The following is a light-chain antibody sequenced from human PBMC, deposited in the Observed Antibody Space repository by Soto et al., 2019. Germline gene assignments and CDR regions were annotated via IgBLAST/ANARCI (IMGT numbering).Light chain of an antibody. CDR3: GSWDSSLSAYV. Sequence: SVLTQPPSVSAAPGQKVTISFSGSISNIGGNSVSWYQQLPGTAPKLLIYDDNKRPSGIPDRFSGSKSGTSATLGITGFQTGDEADYYCGSWDSSLSAYVFGTGTKVNVL. CDR1: ISNIGGNS. J-gene: IGLJ1*01. CDR2: DDN. V-gene: IGLV1-51*01.